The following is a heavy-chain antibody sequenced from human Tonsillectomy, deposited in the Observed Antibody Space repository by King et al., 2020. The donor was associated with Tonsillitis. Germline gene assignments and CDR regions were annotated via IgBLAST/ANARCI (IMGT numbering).Heavy chain of an antibody. J-gene: IGHJ2*01. CDR3: ARVYDXSGYYYVDWYXDL. Sequence: VQLVESGGGLVQPGGSLRLSCAASGFTFSSYWMHWVRQAPGKGLVWVSRINSDGSSTSYADSVKGRFTISRDNAKNTMYLQMNSLRAEDTAVYYCARVYDXSGYYYVDWYXDLWGRGTLAT. CDR1: GFTFSSYW. D-gene: IGHD3-22*01. CDR2: INSDGSST. V-gene: IGHV3-74*01.